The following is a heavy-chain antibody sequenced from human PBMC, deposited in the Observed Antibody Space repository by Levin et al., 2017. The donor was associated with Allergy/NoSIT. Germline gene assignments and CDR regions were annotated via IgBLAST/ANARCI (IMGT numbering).Heavy chain of an antibody. CDR2: ISNNGGRT. Sequence: LSGGSLRLSCSASGFTFNKNTMQWVRQAPGKGLEHVSAISNNGGRTYYTDSVKGRFTISRDNSKNTLYLQMSSLRPEDTAMYYCVKNGDYGELGSWGQGTLVTVSS. CDR3: VKNGDYGELGS. CDR1: GFTFNKNT. D-gene: IGHD4-17*01. V-gene: IGHV3-64D*06. J-gene: IGHJ5*02.